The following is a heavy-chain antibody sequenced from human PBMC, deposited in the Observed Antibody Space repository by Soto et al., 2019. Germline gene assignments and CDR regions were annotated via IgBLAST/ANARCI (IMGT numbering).Heavy chain of an antibody. V-gene: IGHV1-69*01. CDR1: GFTFSSYA. CDR2: IIPIFGTA. CDR3: ARDLGREYSSRNWFDP. Sequence: VQLLESGGGLVQPGGSLRLSCAASGFTFSSYAMSWVRQAPGQGLEWMGGIIPIFGTANYAQKFQGRVTITADESTSTAYMELSSLRSEDTAVYYCARDLGREYSSRNWFDPWGQGTLVTVSS. J-gene: IGHJ5*02. D-gene: IGHD6-6*01.